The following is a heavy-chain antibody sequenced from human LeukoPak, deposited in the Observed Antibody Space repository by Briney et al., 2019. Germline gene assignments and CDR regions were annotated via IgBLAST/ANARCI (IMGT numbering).Heavy chain of an antibody. CDR1: GYSFSRYW. Sequence: GESLKISCKGSGYSFSRYWIGWVRQMPGKGLEWMGIIYPGDSGTRYSPSFQGQVTISADKSISTAYLQWSSLKASDTAMYYCARHRSSSYGYHYFDYWGQGTLVTVSS. D-gene: IGHD5-18*01. CDR2: IYPGDSGT. J-gene: IGHJ4*02. V-gene: IGHV5-51*01. CDR3: ARHRSSSYGYHYFDY.